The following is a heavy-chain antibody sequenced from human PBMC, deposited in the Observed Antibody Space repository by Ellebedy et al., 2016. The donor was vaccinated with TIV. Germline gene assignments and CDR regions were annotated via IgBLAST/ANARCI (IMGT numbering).Heavy chain of an antibody. J-gene: IGHJ4*02. D-gene: IGHD6-19*01. V-gene: IGHV3-48*01. CDR3: ARGSGWIIDY. Sequence: GESLKISCAASGFTFSSYSMDWVRQAPGKGLEWVSYISSSSSTIYYADSVKGRFTISRDNAKKSLYLQMNSLRSEDTAGYYCARGSGWIIDYWGQGTLVTVSS. CDR1: GFTFSSYS. CDR2: ISSSSSTI.